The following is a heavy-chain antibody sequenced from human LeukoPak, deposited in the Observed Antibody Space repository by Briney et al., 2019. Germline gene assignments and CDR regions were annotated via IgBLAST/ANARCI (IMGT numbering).Heavy chain of an antibody. V-gene: IGHV3-33*01. CDR3: AREWGSYYYDSSGYFY. CDR2: IWYDGSNK. CDR1: GFTFSSYG. J-gene: IGHJ4*02. D-gene: IGHD3-22*01. Sequence: GGSLRLSCAASGFTFSSYGMHWVRQAPGKGLEWVAVIWYDGSNKYYADSVKGRFTISRDNSKNTLYLQMNSLRAEDTAVYYCAREWGSYYYDSSGYFYWGQGTLVTVSS.